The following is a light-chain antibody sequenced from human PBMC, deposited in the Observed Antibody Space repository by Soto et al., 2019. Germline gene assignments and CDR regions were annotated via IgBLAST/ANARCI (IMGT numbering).Light chain of an antibody. CDR1: QSVLYSSNNKNY. Sequence: DIVMTQSPDSLVVSLGERATINCKSSQSVLYSSNNKNYLAWYQQKPGQPPKLVIYWASTRESGVPDRFSGSGSGTDFTLTISSLQAEDVAVYYCQQYYSTRTFGQGTKVEIK. J-gene: IGKJ1*01. V-gene: IGKV4-1*01. CDR2: WAS. CDR3: QQYYSTRT.